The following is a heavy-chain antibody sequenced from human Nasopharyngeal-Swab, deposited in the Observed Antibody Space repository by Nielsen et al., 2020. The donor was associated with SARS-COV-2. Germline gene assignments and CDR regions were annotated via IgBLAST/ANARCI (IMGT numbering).Heavy chain of an antibody. Sequence: GESLKISCTASGFTFGDYAMSWFRQAPGKGLEWVGFIRSKAYGGTTEYAASVKGRFTISRDDSKSIAYLQMNSLKTEDTAVYYCTRAGIRYFDWLRDWGQGTLVTVSS. V-gene: IGHV3-49*03. D-gene: IGHD3-9*01. CDR1: GFTFGDYA. CDR2: IRSKAYGGTT. J-gene: IGHJ4*02. CDR3: TRAGIRYFDWLRD.